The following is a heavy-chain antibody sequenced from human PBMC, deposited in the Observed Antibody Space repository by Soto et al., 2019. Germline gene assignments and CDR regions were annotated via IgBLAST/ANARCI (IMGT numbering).Heavy chain of an antibody. J-gene: IGHJ6*02. CDR1: GGSMSSGGHS. Sequence: QVQLQESGSGLVKSSQTLSVTCAVSGGSMSSGGHSWSWIRQSAGKGLEWIGCIYATGKTYYNPSLRSRVTISVDTSKNLFSLNVTSVTAADTAVYFCARAPPGPSPRWDVWGQGTTVTVSS. CDR2: IYATGKT. V-gene: IGHV4-30-2*06. CDR3: ARAPPGPSPRWDV. D-gene: IGHD3-10*01.